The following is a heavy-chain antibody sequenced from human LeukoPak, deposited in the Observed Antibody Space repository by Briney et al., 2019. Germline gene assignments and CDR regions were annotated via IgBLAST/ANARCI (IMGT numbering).Heavy chain of an antibody. D-gene: IGHD5-18*01. J-gene: IGHJ6*03. CDR3: AKDRGRGYSYGYRSGNMDV. CDR2: ISGSGGST. Sequence: GGSLRLSCAASGFTFSSYGMSWVRQAPGKGLEWVSAISGSGGSTYYADSVKGRFTISRDNSKNTLYLQMNSLRAEDTAVYYCAKDRGRGYSYGYRSGNMDVWGKGTTVTISS. CDR1: GFTFSSYG. V-gene: IGHV3-23*01.